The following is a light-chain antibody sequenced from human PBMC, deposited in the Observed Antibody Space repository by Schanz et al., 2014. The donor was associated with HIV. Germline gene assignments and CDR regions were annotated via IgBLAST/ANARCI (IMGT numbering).Light chain of an antibody. Sequence: DIVMTQSPDSLAVSLGERATINCKSSQSVLYSSNNNNYLAWYQQRPGQPPKLLIYWASTRESGVPDRFSGSGSGTDFTLTISSLQTEDVAVYSCQQYYSPPFSFGPGTKVDIK. CDR1: QSVLYSSNNNNY. CDR2: WAS. CDR3: QQYYSPPFS. J-gene: IGKJ3*01. V-gene: IGKV4-1*01.